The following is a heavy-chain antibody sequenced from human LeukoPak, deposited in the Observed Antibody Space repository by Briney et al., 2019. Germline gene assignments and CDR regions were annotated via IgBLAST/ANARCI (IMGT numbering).Heavy chain of an antibody. Sequence: SETLSLTCTVSGYSISRGYYWGWIRQPPGKGLEWIGSIYHSGSTYYNPSLKSRVTISVDTSKNQFSLKLSSVTAADTAVYYCARDSRAAAATRGGNWFDPWGQGTLVTVSS. CDR1: GYSISRGYY. CDR2: IYHSGST. D-gene: IGHD6-13*01. CDR3: ARDSRAAAATRGGNWFDP. V-gene: IGHV4-38-2*02. J-gene: IGHJ5*02.